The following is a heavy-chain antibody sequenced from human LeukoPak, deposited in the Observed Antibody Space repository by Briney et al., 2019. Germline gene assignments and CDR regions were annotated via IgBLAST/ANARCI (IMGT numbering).Heavy chain of an antibody. J-gene: IGHJ4*02. V-gene: IGHV2-5*02. Sequence: CGPTLVNPTQTLTLTCTFSGFSLSTSGVCVGWIRQPPGKALEWLALIYWDDDKRYSPSLKSRLTITKDTSKNQVVLTMTNMDPVDTATYYCAHRLDSDWAFDYWGQGTLVTVSS. CDR2: IYWDDDK. CDR1: GFSLSTSGVC. CDR3: AHRLDSDWAFDY. D-gene: IGHD6-19*01.